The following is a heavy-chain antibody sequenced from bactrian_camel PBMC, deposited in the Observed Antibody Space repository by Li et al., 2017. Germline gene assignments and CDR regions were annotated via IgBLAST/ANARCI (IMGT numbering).Heavy chain of an antibody. CDR2: IDNHGSV. CDR1: ASTYYSNC. CDR3: APDAGQSRCSNGFCYCA. D-gene: IGHD3*01. V-gene: IGHV3S53*01. J-gene: IGHJ4*01. Sequence: HVQLVESGGGSVQPGGSLRLSCVTSASTYYSNCMAWFRQAPGKEREVVATIDNHGSVSFQRSVLGRFTISKDNAKNTLYLQMSSLEPEDTAVYYCAPDAGQSRCSNGFCYCAWGEGTQVTVS.